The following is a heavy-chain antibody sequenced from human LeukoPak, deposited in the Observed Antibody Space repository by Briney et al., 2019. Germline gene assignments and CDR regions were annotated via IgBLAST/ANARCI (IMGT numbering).Heavy chain of an antibody. CDR3: ARDPPLYSSGWYRRFDY. Sequence: ASVKVSCKASGYTFTSYGISWVRQAPGQGLEWMGWISAYNGNTNYAQKLQGRVTMTTDTSTSTAYMELRSLRSDDTAVYYCARDPPLYSSGWYRRFDYWGQGTLVTVSS. CDR1: GYTFTSYG. V-gene: IGHV1-18*01. D-gene: IGHD6-19*01. J-gene: IGHJ4*02. CDR2: ISAYNGNT.